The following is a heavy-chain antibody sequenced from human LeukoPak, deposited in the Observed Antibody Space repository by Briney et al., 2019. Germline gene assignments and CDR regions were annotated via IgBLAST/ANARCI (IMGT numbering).Heavy chain of an antibody. Sequence: PGGSLRLSCAASGFTFSSYAMSWVRQAPGKGLEWVSAISGSGGSTYYADSVKGRFTISRDNSKNTLYLQMNSLRAEDTVVYYCAKDLTGDYYDSSAFDYWGQGTLVTVSS. V-gene: IGHV3-23*01. D-gene: IGHD3-22*01. CDR2: ISGSGGST. CDR1: GFTFSSYA. J-gene: IGHJ4*02. CDR3: AKDLTGDYYDSSAFDY.